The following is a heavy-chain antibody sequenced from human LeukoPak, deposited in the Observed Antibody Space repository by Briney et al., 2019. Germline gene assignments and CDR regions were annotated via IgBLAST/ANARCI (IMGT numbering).Heavy chain of an antibody. V-gene: IGHV6-1*01. CDR3: AREGLGWLDHRPGFDY. CDR1: GDNVSSNSAA. CDR2: TYYRSKWYS. D-gene: IGHD6-19*01. J-gene: IGHJ4*02. Sequence: SQTLSLTCAISGDNVSSNSAAWNWIRESPSRGLEWLGRTYYRSKWYSDYAVSVKSRIIVNPDTSKNQFSLQLNSVTPEDTAIYYCAREGLGWLDHRPGFDYWGQGTLVTVSS.